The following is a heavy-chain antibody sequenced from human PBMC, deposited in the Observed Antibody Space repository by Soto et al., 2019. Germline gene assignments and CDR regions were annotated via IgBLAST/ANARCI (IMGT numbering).Heavy chain of an antibody. CDR3: ARGGGVPALGDP. CDR2: ISTSGNT. CDR1: GFSISNSY. D-gene: IGHD3-16*01. Sequence: SETLSLTCGVSGFSISNSYWTWIRQSAGKGLEWIGRISTSGNTNYNPSLNSRLTMSVDTSKNQVSLKLTSVTAADTAVYYCARGGGVPALGDPWGQGTLVTVSS. V-gene: IGHV4-4*07. J-gene: IGHJ5*02.